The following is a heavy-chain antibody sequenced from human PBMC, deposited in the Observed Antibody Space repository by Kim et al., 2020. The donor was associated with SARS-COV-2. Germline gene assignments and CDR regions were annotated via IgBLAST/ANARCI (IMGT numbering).Heavy chain of an antibody. CDR2: ISAYNGNT. V-gene: IGHV1-18*01. D-gene: IGHD3-9*01. Sequence: ASVKVSCKASGYTFTSYGISWVRQAPGQGLEWMGWISAYNGNTNYAQKLQGRVTMTTDTSTSTAYMELRSLRSDDTAVYYCAREVLRYFDWLSGLDYWGQGTLVTVSS. J-gene: IGHJ4*02. CDR1: GYTFTSYG. CDR3: AREVLRYFDWLSGLDY.